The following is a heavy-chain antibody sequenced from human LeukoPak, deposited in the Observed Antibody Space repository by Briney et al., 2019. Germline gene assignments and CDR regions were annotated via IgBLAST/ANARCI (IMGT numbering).Heavy chain of an antibody. J-gene: IGHJ6*02. Sequence: PSGTLSLTCTVSGGSISSSSYYWGWIRQPPGKGLEWIGSIYYSGSTYYNPSLKSRVTISVDTSKNQFSLNLSSVTAADTAVYYCARRSSSSYYYYGMDVWGQGTTVTVSS. CDR2: IYYSGST. CDR1: GGSISSSSYY. CDR3: ARRSSSSYYYYGMDV. V-gene: IGHV4-39*01. D-gene: IGHD6-6*01.